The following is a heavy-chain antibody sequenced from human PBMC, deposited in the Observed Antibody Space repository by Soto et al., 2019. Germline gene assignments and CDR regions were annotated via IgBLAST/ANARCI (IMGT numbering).Heavy chain of an antibody. CDR2: VSGSGSST. Sequence: EVQLLESGGTLVQPGGSLRLSCAASGFTFSTYAMSWVRQAPGKGLEWVSAVSGSGSSTYYADSVKGRFTISRDNSKNTLYLQMNSLRAEDTAVYYCAKLPHYDFWSGYNYYVDYWGQGTLVTVSS. D-gene: IGHD3-3*01. CDR3: AKLPHYDFWSGYNYYVDY. J-gene: IGHJ4*02. CDR1: GFTFSTYA. V-gene: IGHV3-23*01.